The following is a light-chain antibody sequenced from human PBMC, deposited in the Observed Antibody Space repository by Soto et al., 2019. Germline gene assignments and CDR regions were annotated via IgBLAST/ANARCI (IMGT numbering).Light chain of an antibody. Sequence: EVVMTQSPATLSVSPGERATLSCRASQSVSSNLVWYQQKPGQAPRLLIYSASTRATGIPARFSGTGSGTEFTLTISSLQSEDFAVYYCKQYHHLTRTFGGGTRVEIK. CDR1: QSVSSN. CDR3: KQYHHLTRT. J-gene: IGKJ4*01. V-gene: IGKV3-15*01. CDR2: SAS.